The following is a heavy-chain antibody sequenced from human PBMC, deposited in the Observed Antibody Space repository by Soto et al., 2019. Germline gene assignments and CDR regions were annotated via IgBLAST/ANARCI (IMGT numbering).Heavy chain of an antibody. CDR3: ARESGYSGYDYWFDP. D-gene: IGHD5-12*01. CDR1: GGTFSSYA. V-gene: IGHV1-69*05. CDR2: IISIFGTA. J-gene: IGHJ5*02. Sequence: SEKVSCKASGGTFSSYAISCGLQAPGQRLEWMGGIISIFGTANYAQKLQGRVTMTTDTSTSRAYMELRSLRSDDTAVYYCARESGYSGYDYWFDPWGKGTMVTFSS.